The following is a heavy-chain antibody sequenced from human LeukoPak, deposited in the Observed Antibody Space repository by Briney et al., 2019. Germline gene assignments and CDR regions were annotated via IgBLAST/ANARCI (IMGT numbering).Heavy chain of an antibody. CDR2: ISAYNGNT. Sequence: ASVTLSCKASGYTFTSYGIRWVRQAPGQGLEWMGWISAYNGNTNYAQKLQGRVTMTTDTSTSTAYMELRSLRSDDTAVYSCARVKIFGVVIMYYCDQGTLVTVSS. CDR3: ARVKIFGVVIMYY. J-gene: IGHJ4*01. V-gene: IGHV1-18*01. CDR1: GYTFTSYG. D-gene: IGHD3-3*01.